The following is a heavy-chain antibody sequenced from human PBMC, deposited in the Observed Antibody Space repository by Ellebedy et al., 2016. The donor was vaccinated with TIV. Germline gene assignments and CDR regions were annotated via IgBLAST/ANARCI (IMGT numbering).Heavy chain of an antibody. D-gene: IGHD3-10*01. CDR1: GFSLSTSGMC. V-gene: IGHV2-70*11. J-gene: IGHJ5*02. CDR2: IDWDDDK. Sequence: SGPTLVKPTQTLTLTCTFSGFSLSTSGMCVSWIRQPPGKALEWLARIDWDDDKYYSTSLKTRLTISKDTSKNQVVLTMTNMDPVDTATYYCARIGDYTSGGNWFDPWGQGTLVTVSS. CDR3: ARIGDYTSGGNWFDP.